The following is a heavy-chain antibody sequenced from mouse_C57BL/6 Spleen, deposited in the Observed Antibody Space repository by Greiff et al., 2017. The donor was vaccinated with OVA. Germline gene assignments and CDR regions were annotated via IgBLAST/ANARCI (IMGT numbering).Heavy chain of an antibody. Sequence: QVQLQQPGTELVKPGASVKLSCTASGYTFTSYWMHWVKQRPGQGLEWIGNIIPSNGGTNYNEKFKSKATLTVDTSSSTAYMQLSSLTSEDAAVYYCARAGYDENFVWGGQGTTLAVSS. J-gene: IGHJ2*01. D-gene: IGHD2-2*01. CDR1: GYTFTSYW. CDR2: IIPSNGGT. V-gene: IGHV1-53*01. CDR3: ARAGYDENFVW.